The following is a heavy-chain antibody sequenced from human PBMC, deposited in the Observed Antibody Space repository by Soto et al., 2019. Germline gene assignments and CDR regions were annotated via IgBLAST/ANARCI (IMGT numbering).Heavy chain of an antibody. V-gene: IGHV3-30*18. J-gene: IGHJ5*02. CDR3: EKGDWFDP. Sequence: QVQLVESGGGVVQPGRSLRLSCAASGFTFSNYGIHWVRQAPGKGLEWVAVISYDGSNKYYADSVKGRFTISRDNSKNTLYLQMNSLRAEDTAVYYCEKGDWFDPWGQGTLVTVSS. CDR1: GFTFSNYG. CDR2: ISYDGSNK.